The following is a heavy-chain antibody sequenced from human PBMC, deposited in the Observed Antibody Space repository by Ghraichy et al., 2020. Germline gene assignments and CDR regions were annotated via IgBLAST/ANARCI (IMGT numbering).Heavy chain of an antibody. Sequence: SETLSLTCTVSGGSISSYYWSWIRQPPGKGLEWIGYIYYSGSTNYNPSLKSRVTISVDTSKNQFSLKLSSVTAADTAVYYCARASRSFHFDLWGRGTLVTVSS. CDR3: ARASRSFHFDL. D-gene: IGHD3-16*02. J-gene: IGHJ2*01. CDR1: GGSISSYY. CDR2: IYYSGST. V-gene: IGHV4-59*01.